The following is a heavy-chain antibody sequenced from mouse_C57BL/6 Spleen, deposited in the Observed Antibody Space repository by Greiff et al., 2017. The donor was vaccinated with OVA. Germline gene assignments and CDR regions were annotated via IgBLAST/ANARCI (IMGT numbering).Heavy chain of an antibody. Sequence: QVQLQQSDAELVKPGASVKLSCTVSGYTFTDYTIPWMQQRPEQGLEWIGYIYPRDGSTKYNEKFKGKATLTADKSSSTDYMQLNSLTSEDSAVYFCARKDLRYWYFDVWGTGTTVTVSS. V-gene: IGHV1-78*01. J-gene: IGHJ1*03. CDR2: IYPRDGST. CDR1: GYTFTDYT. D-gene: IGHD1-1*01. CDR3: ARKDLRYWYFDV.